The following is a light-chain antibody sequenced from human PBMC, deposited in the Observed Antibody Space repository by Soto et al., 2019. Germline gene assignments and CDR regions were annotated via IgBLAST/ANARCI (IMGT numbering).Light chain of an antibody. Sequence: AIQMTQSPSSLSASVGDRVTITCRASQAIRNDLGWYQQKPGKAPNLLIFGASNLQAGVPVRFSASGSGTNFTLTISNLQPDDFGTYYCHQYKSYTPYTIGQGTKVEIK. CDR1: QAIRND. V-gene: IGKV1-6*01. CDR2: GAS. J-gene: IGKJ2*01. CDR3: HQYKSYTPYT.